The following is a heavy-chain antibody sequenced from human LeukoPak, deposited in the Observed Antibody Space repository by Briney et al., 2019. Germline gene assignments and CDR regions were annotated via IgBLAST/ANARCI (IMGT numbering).Heavy chain of an antibody. CDR3: ARAPGYYYGMDV. V-gene: IGHV3-53*01. D-gene: IGHD1-1*01. CDR2: IYSGGST. Sequence: GGSLRLTCAASGFTVSSNYMSWVSQAPGKGLEGVSVIYSGGSTYYADSVKGRFTISRDNSKNTLYLQMNSLRAEDTAVYYCARAPGYYYGMDVWGQGTTVTVSS. J-gene: IGHJ6*02. CDR1: GFTVSSNY.